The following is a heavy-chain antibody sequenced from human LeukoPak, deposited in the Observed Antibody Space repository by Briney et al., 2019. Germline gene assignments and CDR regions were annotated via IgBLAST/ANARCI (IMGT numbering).Heavy chain of an antibody. D-gene: IGHD6-19*01. CDR2: ISYDGGNYDGGNK. Sequence: PGRSLRLSCAASGFIFSTYGMHWVRQAPGKGLEWLAVISYDGGNYDGGNKYYADSVKGRFTISRDNSKNTLYLQMNSLRVEDTAVYYCAKVFSTGWANDVFDIWGQGTKVTVSS. V-gene: IGHV3-30*18. J-gene: IGHJ3*02. CDR1: GFIFSTYG. CDR3: AKVFSTGWANDVFDI.